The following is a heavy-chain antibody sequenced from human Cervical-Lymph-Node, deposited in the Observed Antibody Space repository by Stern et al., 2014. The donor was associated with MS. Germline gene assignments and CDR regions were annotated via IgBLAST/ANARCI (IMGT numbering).Heavy chain of an antibody. V-gene: IGHV3-53*01. D-gene: IGHD4/OR15-4a*01. CDR1: GFTVHNNY. CDR2: IYSGGNT. Sequence: EVQLVESGGGLMQPGGSLRLSCAASGFTVHNNYMTWVRQAPGKGLEWVSVIYSGGNTSYADSVKGRFTISGDNSENTLFLQMNSLRAEDTAVYYCATAPTIGVWGQGTPVTVSS. CDR3: ATAPTIGV. J-gene: IGHJ6*02.